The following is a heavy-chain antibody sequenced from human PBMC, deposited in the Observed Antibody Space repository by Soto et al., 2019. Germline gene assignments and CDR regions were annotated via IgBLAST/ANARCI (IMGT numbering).Heavy chain of an antibody. V-gene: IGHV4-31*03. CDR2: IYYSGST. D-gene: IGHD1-20*01. Sequence: QVQLQESGPGLVKPSQTLSLTCTVSGGSISSGGYYWSWIRQHPGKGLEWIGYIYYSGSTYYNPSLKSRVTISVETSKNQFSLKLSSVTAADTAVYYCARDPTVSYNWNDGSNPFAWGQGTLVTVSS. CDR3: ARDPTVSYNWNDGSNPFA. J-gene: IGHJ4*02. CDR1: GGSISSGGYY.